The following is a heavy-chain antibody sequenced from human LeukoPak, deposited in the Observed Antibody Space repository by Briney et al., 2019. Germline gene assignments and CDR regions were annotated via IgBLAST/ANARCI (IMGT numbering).Heavy chain of an antibody. CDR3: ARSGSYLYYFDY. Sequence: GGSLRLSCAASGFTFSGYAMSWVRQAPGKGLEWVSAISGSGGSTYYADSVKGRFTISRDNSKNTLYLQMNSLRAEDTAVYYCARSGSYLYYFDYWGQGTLVTVSS. CDR1: GFTFSGYA. CDR2: ISGSGGST. J-gene: IGHJ4*02. V-gene: IGHV3-23*01. D-gene: IGHD1-26*01.